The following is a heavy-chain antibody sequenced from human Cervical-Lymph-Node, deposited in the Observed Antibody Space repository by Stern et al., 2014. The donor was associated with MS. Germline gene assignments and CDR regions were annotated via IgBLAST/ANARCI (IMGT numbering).Heavy chain of an antibody. CDR1: GYTFTNYF. V-gene: IGHV1-46*04. J-gene: IGHJ4*02. D-gene: IGHD2-8*01. CDR2: INPTTGRT. CDR3: ARAQEFSNVVANY. Sequence: DQLVESVAEVKKPGASMRISCKASGYTFTNYFIHWVRQAPRQRPEWMGIINPTTGRTSYAQRLQGRVTITRDTSTNTAYLDLSSLRSEDTAVYFCARAQEFSNVVANYGGKGTRVTVSS.